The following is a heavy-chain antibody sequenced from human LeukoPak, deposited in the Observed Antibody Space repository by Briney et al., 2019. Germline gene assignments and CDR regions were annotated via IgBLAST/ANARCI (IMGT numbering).Heavy chain of an antibody. CDR3: AKGYYDSTIAFDI. CDR2: LSGTGITT. V-gene: IGHV3-23*01. Sequence: VGSLRLSCAASGFTFSGYAMSWFRQAPGKGLEWISALSGTGITTYYAASVKGRFTISRDNSKNTVYLQMDGLRAEDTAVYYCAKGYYDSTIAFDIWGQGTMVTVSS. CDR1: GFTFSGYA. J-gene: IGHJ3*02. D-gene: IGHD3-22*01.